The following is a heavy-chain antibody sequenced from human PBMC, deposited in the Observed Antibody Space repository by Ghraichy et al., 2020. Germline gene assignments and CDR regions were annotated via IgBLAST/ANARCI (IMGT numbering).Heavy chain of an antibody. V-gene: IGHV3-23*01. CDR1: GFTFSNYA. J-gene: IGHJ4*02. Sequence: GGSLRLSCAASGFTFSNYAMTWVRQAPGGGLEWISTISDSGGDTYYADSVKGRFTISRDNSENTLYVQMNSLRAEDTAVYYCAKDTRISTGGYYFDYWGQGTLVTVSS. CDR3: AKDTRISTGGYYFDY. CDR2: ISDSGGDT. D-gene: IGHD7-27*01.